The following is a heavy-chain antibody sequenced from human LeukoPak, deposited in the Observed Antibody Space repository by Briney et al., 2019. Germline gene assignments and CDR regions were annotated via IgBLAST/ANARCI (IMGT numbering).Heavy chain of an antibody. CDR2: INSDGSST. CDR3: ASTLGGVDTAMVYAFDI. CDR1: GFTFSSYW. J-gene: IGHJ3*02. Sequence: VGSLRLSCAASGFTFSSYWMHWVRQAPGKGLVWVSRINSDGSSTSYADSVKGRFTISRDNAKNTLYLQMNSLRAEDTAVYYCASTLGGVDTAMVYAFDIWGQGTMVTVSS. V-gene: IGHV3-74*01. D-gene: IGHD5-18*01.